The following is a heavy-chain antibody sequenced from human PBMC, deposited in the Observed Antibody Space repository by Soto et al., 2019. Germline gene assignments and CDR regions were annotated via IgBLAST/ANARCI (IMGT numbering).Heavy chain of an antibody. CDR2: ISSSASHI. Sequence: EVQLVESGGGLVQPGGSLRLSCAASGFSFSSYSMNWVRQAPGKGLEWVSSISSSASHINYADSVKGRFTISRDNATKSLYLQMNSLRAEDTAVYYCARGYTGYCSGGTCYWFDPWGQGTLVTVSS. CDR3: ARGYTGYCSGGTCYWFDP. CDR1: GFSFSSYS. D-gene: IGHD2-15*01. V-gene: IGHV3-21*01. J-gene: IGHJ5*02.